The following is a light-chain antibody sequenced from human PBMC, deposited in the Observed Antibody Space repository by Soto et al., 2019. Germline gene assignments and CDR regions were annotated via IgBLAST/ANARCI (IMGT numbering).Light chain of an antibody. V-gene: IGLV2-14*01. CDR1: SSDVGGYNY. CDR3: SSYTSSSTGV. CDR2: DVS. J-gene: IGLJ1*01. Sequence: QSVLAQPASVSGSPGQSITISCTGTSSDVGGYNYVSWYQQHPGKAPKLMIYDVSNRPSGVSNRFSGSKSGNTASLTISGLQAEDEADYYSSSYTSSSTGVFGTGPKVTVL.